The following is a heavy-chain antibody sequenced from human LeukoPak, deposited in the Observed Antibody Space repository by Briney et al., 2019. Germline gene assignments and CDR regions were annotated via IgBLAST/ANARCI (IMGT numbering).Heavy chain of an antibody. Sequence: GGSLRLSCAAFGFTFSSYSMNWVRQAPGKGLEWVSSISSSSSYIYYADSVKGRFTISRDNAKNSLYLQMNSLRAEDTAVYYCARDTGSITIFGVTYYFDYWGQGTLVTVSS. CDR3: ARDTGSITIFGVTYYFDY. J-gene: IGHJ4*02. CDR1: GFTFSSYS. V-gene: IGHV3-21*01. D-gene: IGHD3-3*01. CDR2: ISSSSSYI.